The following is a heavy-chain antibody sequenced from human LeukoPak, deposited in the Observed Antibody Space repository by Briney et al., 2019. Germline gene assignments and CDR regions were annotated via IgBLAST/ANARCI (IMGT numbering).Heavy chain of an antibody. CDR2: ISYDGSNK. V-gene: IGHV3-30*18. D-gene: IGHD5-18*01. CDR1: GFTFSSYG. Sequence: GGSLRLSCAASGFTFSSYGMHWVRQAPGKGLEWVAVISYDGSNKYYADSVKGRFTISRDNSKNTLYLQMNSLRAEDTAVYYCAKEGDTARLLDYWGQGTLVTVSS. CDR3: AKEGDTARLLDY. J-gene: IGHJ4*02.